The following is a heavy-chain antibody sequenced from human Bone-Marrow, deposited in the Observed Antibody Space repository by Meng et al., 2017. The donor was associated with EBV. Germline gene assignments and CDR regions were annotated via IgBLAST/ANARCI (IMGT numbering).Heavy chain of an antibody. Sequence: VPHLECVAGLWKLSGPLSLSCGFEVGSFSGYSWPCILQPPGKGLEWTGEINHSGSTNYNPSLKSRITVSVDTSKNQFSLKLSSVTAADTAVYYCARERPRISTGRPYYFDYWGQGTLVTVSS. CDR3: ARERPRISTGRPYYFDY. CDR2: INHSGST. D-gene: IGHD2/OR15-2a*01. V-gene: IGHV4-34*01. CDR1: VGSFSGYS. J-gene: IGHJ4*02.